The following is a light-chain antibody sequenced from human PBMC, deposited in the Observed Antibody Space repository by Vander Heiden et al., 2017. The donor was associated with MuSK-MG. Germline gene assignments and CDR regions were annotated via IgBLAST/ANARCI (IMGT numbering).Light chain of an antibody. J-gene: IGLJ2*01. CDR1: NVGTKS. CDR3: QVWDSSSEHVV. Sequence: SYVLTQPPSVSVAPGQTASITCGGSNVGTKSVHWYQQRPGQAPVLFIFYDSDRPSEIPERFSGSNSGTTATLIINRVEAGDEADYYCQVWDSSSEHVVFGGGTKLTVL. CDR2: YDS. V-gene: IGLV3-21*04.